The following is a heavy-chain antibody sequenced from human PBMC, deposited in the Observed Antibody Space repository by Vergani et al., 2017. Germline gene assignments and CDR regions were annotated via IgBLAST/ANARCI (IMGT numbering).Heavy chain of an antibody. Sequence: QVQLVESGGGVVQPGRSLRLSCAASGFTFSSYGMHWVRPAPGKGLEWVAVIWYDGSNKYYADSVKGRFTISRDNSKNTLYLQMNSLRAEDTAVYYCARDPRGKSNPSSALGDYWGQGTLVTVSS. CDR2: IWYDGSNK. CDR3: ARDPRGKSNPSSALGDY. CDR1: GFTFSSYG. D-gene: IGHD4-11*01. J-gene: IGHJ4*02. V-gene: IGHV3-33*01.